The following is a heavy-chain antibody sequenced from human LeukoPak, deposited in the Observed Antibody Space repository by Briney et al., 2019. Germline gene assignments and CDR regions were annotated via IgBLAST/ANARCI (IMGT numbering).Heavy chain of an antibody. J-gene: IGHJ4*02. V-gene: IGHV4-34*01. CDR3: ARRYYDSSGYLPPTFDY. CDR2: TNHSGST. D-gene: IGHD3-22*01. Sequence: SETLSLTCAVYGGSFSGYYWSWIRQPPGKGLEWIGETNHSGSTNYNPSLKSRVTLSVDTSKNQFSLKLSSVTAADTAVYYCARRYYDSSGYLPPTFDYWGQGTLVTVSS. CDR1: GGSFSGYY.